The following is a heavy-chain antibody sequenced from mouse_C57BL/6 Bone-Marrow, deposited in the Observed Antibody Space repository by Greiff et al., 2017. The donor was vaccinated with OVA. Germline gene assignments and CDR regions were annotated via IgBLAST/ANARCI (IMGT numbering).Heavy chain of an antibody. Sequence: QVHVKQSGPGLVQPSQSLSITCTVSGFSLTSYGVHWVRQSPGKGLEWLGVIWSGGSTDYNAAFISRLSISKDNSKSQVFFKMNSLQADDTAIYYCARKVPYYGSSFAMDYWGQGTSVTVSS. J-gene: IGHJ4*01. CDR2: IWSGGST. D-gene: IGHD1-1*01. V-gene: IGHV2-2*01. CDR3: ARKVPYYGSSFAMDY. CDR1: GFSLTSYG.